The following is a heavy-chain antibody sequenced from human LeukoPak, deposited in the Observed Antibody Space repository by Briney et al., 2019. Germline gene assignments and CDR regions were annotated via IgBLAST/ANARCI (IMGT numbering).Heavy chain of an antibody. V-gene: IGHV1-2*02. Sequence: ASVKVSCKASGYTLTRYYLHWVRQAPGQGLELMGWINPNSGGTNYAQKFQGRVTMTRDTSISTAYMELSRLRSDDTAFYYCARDSAQALYYYDSGGYYYFDYWGQGTLVTVSS. CDR2: INPNSGGT. CDR1: GYTLTRYY. J-gene: IGHJ4*02. CDR3: ARDSAQALYYYDSGGYYYFDY. D-gene: IGHD3-22*01.